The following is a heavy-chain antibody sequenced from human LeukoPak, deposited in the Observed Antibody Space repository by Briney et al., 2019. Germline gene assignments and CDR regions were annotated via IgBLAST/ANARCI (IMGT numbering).Heavy chain of an antibody. CDR3: ARVLRGSSGYYYYYYMDV. V-gene: IGHV6-1*01. CDR2: TYYGSKWYN. CDR1: GDSVSSNSAA. D-gene: IGHD6-6*01. J-gene: IGHJ6*03. Sequence: SQTLSLTCAISGDSVSSNSAAWNWIRQSPSRGLEWLGRTYYGSKWYNDYAVSVKSRITINPDTSKNQFSLQLNSVTPEDTAVYYCARVLRGSSGYYYYYYMDVWGKGTTVTVSS.